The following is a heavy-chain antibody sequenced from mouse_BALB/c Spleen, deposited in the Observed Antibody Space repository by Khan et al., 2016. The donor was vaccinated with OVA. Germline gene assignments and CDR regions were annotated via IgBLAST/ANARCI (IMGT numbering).Heavy chain of an antibody. V-gene: IGHV5-17*02. J-gene: IGHJ2*01. CDR1: GFTFSSYG. D-gene: IGHD1-1*01. CDR2: ISGDSSTI. CDR3: ATSYYYGYYFDY. Sequence: EVELVESGGGLVQPGGSRKLSCAASGFTFSSYGMHWVRQAPEKGLEWVAYISGDSSTIYYTDTVKGRFTISRDNPKNTLSLQGTSLMSEDTAMYYCATSYYYGYYFDYWGPGTTLTVSS.